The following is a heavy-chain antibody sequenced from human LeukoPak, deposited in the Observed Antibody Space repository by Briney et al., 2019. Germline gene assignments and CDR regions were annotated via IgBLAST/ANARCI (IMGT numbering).Heavy chain of an antibody. CDR2: INSSSSYI. J-gene: IGHJ6*02. V-gene: IGHV3-21*01. D-gene: IGHD2-2*01. Sequence: GGSLRLSCAASGFTFSSYSMNWVRQAPGKGLEWVSSINSSSSYIYYADSVKGRFTISRDNAKNSLYLQMNSLRAEDTAVYYCARVEEYCSSTSCLYGMDVWGQGTTVTVSS. CDR1: GFTFSSYS. CDR3: ARVEEYCSSTSCLYGMDV.